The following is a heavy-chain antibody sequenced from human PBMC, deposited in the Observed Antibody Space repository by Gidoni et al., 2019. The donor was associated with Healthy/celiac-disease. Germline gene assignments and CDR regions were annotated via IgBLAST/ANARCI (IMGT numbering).Heavy chain of an antibody. V-gene: IGHV3-11*01. CDR3: ARGPSMALNWFDP. Sequence: QVQLVESGGGLVQPGGSLRLSCAASGFPFSDYYMSWVRQAPGKWLAWVSYISSSVSTIYYADSVKGLFTISRDNSKNSLYLQMNSLRAEDTAVYYCARGPSMALNWFDPWGQGTLVTVSS. CDR2: ISSSVSTI. J-gene: IGHJ5*02. CDR1: GFPFSDYY.